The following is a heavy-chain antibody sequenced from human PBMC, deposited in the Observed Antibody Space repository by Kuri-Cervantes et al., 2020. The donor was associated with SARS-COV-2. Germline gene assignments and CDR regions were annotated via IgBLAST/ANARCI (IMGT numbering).Heavy chain of an antibody. Sequence: SETLSLTCTVSGGSISSSSYYWGWIRQPPGKGLEWIGSMYYSGSTYYNPSLKSRLTISVDTSKNQFSLKLSSVTAADTAVYYCAGYDYGDYVDAFDIWGQGTMVTVSS. CDR2: MYYSGST. V-gene: IGHV4-39*01. CDR1: GGSISSSSYY. J-gene: IGHJ3*02. CDR3: AGYDYGDYVDAFDI. D-gene: IGHD4-17*01.